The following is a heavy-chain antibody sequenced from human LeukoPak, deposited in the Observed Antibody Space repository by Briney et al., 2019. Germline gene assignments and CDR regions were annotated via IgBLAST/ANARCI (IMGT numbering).Heavy chain of an antibody. D-gene: IGHD3-22*01. CDR2: INHSGST. J-gene: IGHJ4*02. CDR3: ARAAYYYDSSGYWL. Sequence: PSETLSLTCAVYGGSFSGYYWSWIRQPPGKGLEWIGEINHSGSTNYNPSLKSRVTISVDTSKNQFSLKLSSVTAADTAVYYCARAAYYYDSSGYWLWGQGTLVTVSS. V-gene: IGHV4-34*01. CDR1: GGSFSGYY.